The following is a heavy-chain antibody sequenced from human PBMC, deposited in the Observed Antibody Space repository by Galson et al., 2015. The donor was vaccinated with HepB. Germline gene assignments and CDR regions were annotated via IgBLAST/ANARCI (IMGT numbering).Heavy chain of an antibody. CDR2: ISSSRGTI. V-gene: IGHV3-48*02. D-gene: IGHD3-22*01. CDR1: GFTFSSYS. CDR3: AKEGVTMIVDYGMDV. Sequence: SLRLSCAASGFTFSSYSMNWVRQAPGKGLEWVSSISSSRGTIYYADSVKGRFTISRDNAKNSLYLQMNSLRDEDTAVYYCAKEGVTMIVDYGMDVWGQGTTVTVSS. J-gene: IGHJ6*02.